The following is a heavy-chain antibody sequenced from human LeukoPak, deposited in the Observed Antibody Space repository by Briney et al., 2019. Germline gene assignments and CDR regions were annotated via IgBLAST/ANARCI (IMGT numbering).Heavy chain of an antibody. CDR1: GCTLTELS. CDR2: FDPEDGET. J-gene: IGHJ4*02. Sequence: ASVKVSCKVSGCTLTELSMHWVRQAPGKGLEWMGGFDPEDGETIYAQKFQGRVTMTEDTSTDTAYMELSSLRSEDTAVYYCATDRYYYDSSGYSKRYFDYWGQGTLVTVSS. D-gene: IGHD3-22*01. V-gene: IGHV1-24*01. CDR3: ATDRYYYDSSGYSKRYFDY.